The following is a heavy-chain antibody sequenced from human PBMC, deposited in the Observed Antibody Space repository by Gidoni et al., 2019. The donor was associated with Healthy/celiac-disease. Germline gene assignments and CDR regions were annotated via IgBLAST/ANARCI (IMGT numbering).Heavy chain of an antibody. CDR3: AKGSVTIFGVNFDP. Sequence: EVQLVESGGGLVQHGRSLRLSCAASGFTFDDYATHWVRQAPGKGLEWVSGISWNSGSIGYADSVKGRFTISRDNAKNSLYLQMNSLRAEDTALYYCAKGSVTIFGVNFDPWGQGTLVTVSS. CDR1: GFTFDDYA. D-gene: IGHD3-3*01. J-gene: IGHJ5*02. CDR2: ISWNSGSI. V-gene: IGHV3-9*01.